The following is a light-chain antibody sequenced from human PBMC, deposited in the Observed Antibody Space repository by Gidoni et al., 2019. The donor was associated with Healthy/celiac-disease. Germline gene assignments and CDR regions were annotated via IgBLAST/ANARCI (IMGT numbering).Light chain of an antibody. V-gene: IGLV2-8*01. CDR1: SSDVGGDNY. Sequence: QSALTQPPSASGSPGQSVTISCTGTSSDVGGDNYVSWYQQHPGKAPKLMIYEVSKRPSGVPDRFSGSKSGNTASLTVSGLQAEDEADYYCSSYAGSNNPHVVFGGGTKLTVL. J-gene: IGLJ2*01. CDR3: SSYAGSNNPHVV. CDR2: EVS.